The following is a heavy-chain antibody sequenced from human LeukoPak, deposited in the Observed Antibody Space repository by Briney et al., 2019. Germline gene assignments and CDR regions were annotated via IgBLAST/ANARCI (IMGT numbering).Heavy chain of an antibody. V-gene: IGHV1-8*01. CDR3: ARGGDLTGLHYYYYGMDV. CDR2: MNPNSGNT. Sequence: GASVKASCKASGYTFTSYDINWVRQATGQGLEWMGWMNPNSGNTGYAQKFQGRVTMTRNTSISTAYMELSSLRSEDTAVYYCARGGDLTGLHYYYYGMDVWGQGTTVTVSS. D-gene: IGHD3-9*01. J-gene: IGHJ6*02. CDR1: GYTFTSYD.